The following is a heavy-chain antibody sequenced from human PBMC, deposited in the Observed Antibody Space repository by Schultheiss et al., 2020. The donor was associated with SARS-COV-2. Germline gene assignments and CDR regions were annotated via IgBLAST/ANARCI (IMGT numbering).Heavy chain of an antibody. CDR3: ARIARDGYNFLPDY. V-gene: IGHV2-70*11. J-gene: IGHJ4*02. Sequence: SGPTLVKPTQTLTLTCTFSGFSLSTSGMCVIWIRQPPGKALEWLARIDWDDDKYYSTSLKTRLTISKDTSKNQVVLTMTNMDPVDTATYYCARIARDGYNFLPDYWGQGTLVTVSS. CDR2: IDWDDDK. D-gene: IGHD5-24*01. CDR1: GFSLSTSGMC.